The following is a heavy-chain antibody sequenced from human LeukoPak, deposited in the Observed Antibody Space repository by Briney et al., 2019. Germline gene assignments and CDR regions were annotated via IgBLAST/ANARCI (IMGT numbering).Heavy chain of an antibody. V-gene: IGHV3-74*01. J-gene: IGHJ4*02. CDR1: GFSFSPSW. Sequence: GGSLRLSCAASGFSFSPSWMHWVRHAPGMGLEWVSRTNGDGTDTIYADSVKGRFTISRDNAKNTLYLQMNSLRAEDTAVYYCTRPSHGGVDYWGQGTLVTVSS. D-gene: IGHD3-10*01. CDR2: TNGDGTDT. CDR3: TRPSHGGVDY.